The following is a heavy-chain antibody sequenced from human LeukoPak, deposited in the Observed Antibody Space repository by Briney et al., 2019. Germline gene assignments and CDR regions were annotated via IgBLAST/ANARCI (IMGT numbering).Heavy chain of an antibody. CDR3: TTDPEYGDYEGYYFAY. D-gene: IGHD4-17*01. J-gene: IGHJ4*02. CDR2: IKSKTDGGTT. CDR1: GFTFSNAW. V-gene: IGHV3-15*01. Sequence: GGSLRLSCAASGFTFSNAWMSWVRQAPGKGLEWVGRIKSKTDGGTTDYAAPVKGRFTISRDDSKNTLYLQMNSLKTEDTAVYYCTTDPEYGDYEGYYFAYWGQGTLVTVSS.